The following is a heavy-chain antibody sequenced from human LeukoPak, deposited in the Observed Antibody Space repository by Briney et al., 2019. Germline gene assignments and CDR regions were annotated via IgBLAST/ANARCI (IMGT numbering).Heavy chain of an antibody. J-gene: IGHJ4*02. CDR3: ARLHGRPSMAPLRRKDEYYFDY. CDR2: INPSGGST. Sequence: ASVKVSCKASGYTFTSYYMHWVRQAPGQGLEWMGVINPSGGSTSYAQKFQGRVTMTRDMSTSTVYMELSSLRSEDTAVYYCARLHGRPSMAPLRRKDEYYFDYWGQGTLVTVSS. V-gene: IGHV1-46*01. D-gene: IGHD6-6*01. CDR1: GYTFTSYY.